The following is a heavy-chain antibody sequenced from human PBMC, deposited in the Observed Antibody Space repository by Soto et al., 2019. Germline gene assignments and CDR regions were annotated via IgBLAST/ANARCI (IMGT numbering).Heavy chain of an antibody. D-gene: IGHD3-10*01. CDR3: VKHQVSLVRRISPFDY. Sequence: LRLSCAASGFTFSSYAMHWVRQAPGKGLEWVAVISYDGSNKYYADSVKGRFTISRDNSKNTLYLQMNSLRAEDTAVYYCVKHQVSLVRRISPFDYWGQGALVTVSS. CDR1: GFTFSSYA. J-gene: IGHJ4*02. CDR2: ISYDGSNK. V-gene: IGHV3-30-3*01.